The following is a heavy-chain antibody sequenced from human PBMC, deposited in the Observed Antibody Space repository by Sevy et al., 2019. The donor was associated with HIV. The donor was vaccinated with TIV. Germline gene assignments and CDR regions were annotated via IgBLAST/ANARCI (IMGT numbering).Heavy chain of an antibody. Sequence: GRSLRLSCAASGFTFSSYSMNWVRQAPGKGLEWVSSISSSSSYIYYADSVKGRFTISRDNAKNSLYLQMNSLRAEDTAVYYCARGLPAKAYYYDSSGYLAHFDYWGQGTLVTVSS. J-gene: IGHJ4*02. D-gene: IGHD3-22*01. CDR1: GFTFSSYS. CDR2: ISSSSSYI. V-gene: IGHV3-21*01. CDR3: ARGLPAKAYYYDSSGYLAHFDY.